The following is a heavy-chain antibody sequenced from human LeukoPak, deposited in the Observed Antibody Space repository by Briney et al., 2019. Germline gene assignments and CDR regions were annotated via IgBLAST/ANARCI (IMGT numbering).Heavy chain of an antibody. D-gene: IGHD3-10*01. J-gene: IGHJ5*02. V-gene: IGHV4-59*01. CDR2: IYYSGST. Sequence: PSETLSLTCTVSGGSISGYYWSWIRQPPGKGLEWIGYIYYSGSTNYNPSLKSRVTISVDTSKNQFSLKLSSVTAADTAVYYCARDYYGSGSYSVWFDPWGQGTLVTVSS. CDR3: ARDYYGSGSYSVWFDP. CDR1: GGSISGYY.